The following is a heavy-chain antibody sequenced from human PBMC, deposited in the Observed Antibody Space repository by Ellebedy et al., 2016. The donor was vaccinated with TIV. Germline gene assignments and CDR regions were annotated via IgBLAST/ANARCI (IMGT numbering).Heavy chain of an antibody. Sequence: GESLKISXAASGFTFSSYGMHWVRQAPGKGLEWVGFIRSKAYGGTTEYAASVKGRFTISRDDSKSIAYLQMNSLKTEDTAVYYCTWAPSGSYYNPPGYFDYWGQGTLVTVSS. V-gene: IGHV3-49*04. CDR1: GFTFSSYG. D-gene: IGHD3-10*01. CDR3: TWAPSGSYYNPPGYFDY. J-gene: IGHJ4*02. CDR2: IRSKAYGGTT.